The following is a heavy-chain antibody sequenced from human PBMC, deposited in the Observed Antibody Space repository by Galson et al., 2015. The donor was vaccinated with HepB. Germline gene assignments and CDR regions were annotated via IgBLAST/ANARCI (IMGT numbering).Heavy chain of an antibody. CDR3: ARGLLLPAAKGEYYFDY. J-gene: IGHJ4*02. D-gene: IGHD2-2*01. V-gene: IGHV4-34*01. CDR1: GGSLSGYY. Sequence: ETLSLTCAVYGGSLSGYYWSWIRQPPGKGLEWIGEINHSGSTNYNPSLKSRVTISVDTSKNQFSLKLSSVTAADTAVYYCARGLLLPAAKGEYYFDYWGQGTLVTVSS. CDR2: INHSGST.